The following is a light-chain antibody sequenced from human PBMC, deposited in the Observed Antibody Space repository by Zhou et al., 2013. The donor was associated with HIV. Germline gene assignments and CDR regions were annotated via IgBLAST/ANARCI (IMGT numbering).Light chain of an antibody. CDR3: QQANRFPQT. J-gene: IGKJ2*01. CDR2: GAS. V-gene: IGKV1-27*01. Sequence: DIQMTQSPSSLSASVGDRVTITCRASQGFRNYLAWYQQKPGKAPKLLIYGASVLQSGVPSRFSGSGSGTDFTLTINRLHPEDFATYYCQQANRFPQTFGQGTKVEIK. CDR1: QGFRNY.